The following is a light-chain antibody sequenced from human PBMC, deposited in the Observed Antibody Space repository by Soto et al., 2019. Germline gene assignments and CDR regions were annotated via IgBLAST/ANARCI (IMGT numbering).Light chain of an antibody. J-gene: IGKJ1*01. Sequence: DIQMTQSPSTLSASVGDRVTITCRASQSISSWLAWYQQKPGKAPNLLIYKASTLESGVPSRFSGGGSATEFTLTISSLQADDFATYYCQQYNSYWTFGQGTKVEIK. CDR1: QSISSW. CDR2: KAS. CDR3: QQYNSYWT. V-gene: IGKV1-5*03.